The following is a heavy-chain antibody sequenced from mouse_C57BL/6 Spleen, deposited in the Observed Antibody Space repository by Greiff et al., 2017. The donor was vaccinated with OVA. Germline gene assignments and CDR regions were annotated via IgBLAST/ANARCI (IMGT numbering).Heavy chain of an antibody. CDR2: IDPSDSYT. J-gene: IGHJ3*01. CDR3: ANYYGSSSAWFAY. Sequence: VQLQQPGAELVKPGASVKLSCKASGYTFTSYWMQWVKQRPGQGLEWIGEIDPSDSYTNYNQKFKGKATLTVDTSSSTAYMQLSSLTSEDSAVYYCANYYGSSSAWFAYWGQGTLVTVSA. D-gene: IGHD1-1*01. V-gene: IGHV1-50*01. CDR1: GYTFTSYW.